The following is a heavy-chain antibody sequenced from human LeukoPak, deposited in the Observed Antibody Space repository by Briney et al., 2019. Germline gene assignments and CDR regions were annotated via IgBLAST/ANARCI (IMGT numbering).Heavy chain of an antibody. Sequence: GGSLRLSCAASGFTFSNYAMSWVRQAPGKGLEWVSAISGSGGSTYYADSVKGRFTISRDNSKNTLYLHMNSLTIVDTAVYYCANLVLLWFGKSSVAGGNVDMDEWGRGTTVTVSS. CDR2: ISGSGGST. CDR3: ANLVLLWFGKSSVAGGNVDMDE. V-gene: IGHV3-23*01. D-gene: IGHD3-10*01. J-gene: IGHJ6*03. CDR1: GFTFSNYA.